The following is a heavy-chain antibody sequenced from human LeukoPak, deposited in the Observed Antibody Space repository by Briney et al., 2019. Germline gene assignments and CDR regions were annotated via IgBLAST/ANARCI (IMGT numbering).Heavy chain of an antibody. V-gene: IGHV4-59*01. CDR3: AVCLDSSSVSVYYYMDV. CDR1: GGSISSYY. CDR2: IYYSGST. Sequence: PSETLSLTCTVSGGSISSYYWSWIRQPPGKGLEWIGYIYYSGSTNYNPSLKSRVTISVDTSKNQFSLKLSSVTAADTAVYYCAVCLDSSSVSVYYYMDVWGKGTTVTVSS. D-gene: IGHD6-13*01. J-gene: IGHJ6*03.